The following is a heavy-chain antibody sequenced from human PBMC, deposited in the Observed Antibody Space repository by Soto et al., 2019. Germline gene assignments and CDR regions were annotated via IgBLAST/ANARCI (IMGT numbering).Heavy chain of an antibody. CDR3: ARHGVGDILTGQPDS. Sequence: GEFLKISCKGSGYSFTSYWSGWVRQMPGKGLEWMGIIYPGDSDTRYSPSFQGQVTISADKSISTAYLQWSSLKASDTAMYYCARHGVGDILTGQPDSWGQGALVTVSS. CDR1: GYSFTSYW. V-gene: IGHV5-51*01. D-gene: IGHD3-9*01. CDR2: IYPGDSDT. J-gene: IGHJ4*02.